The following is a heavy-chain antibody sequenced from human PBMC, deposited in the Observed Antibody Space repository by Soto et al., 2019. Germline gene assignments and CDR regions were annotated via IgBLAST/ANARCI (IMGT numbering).Heavy chain of an antibody. V-gene: IGHV4-39*01. CDR1: GGSISSSSYY. CDR3: ARHGCSGGSCYLGAFDI. Sequence: QLQLQESGPGLVKPSETLSLTWTVSGGSISSSSYYWGWIRQPPGKGLEWIGSIYYSGSTYYNPSLKSRVTISVDTSKNQFSLKLSSVTAADTAVYYCARHGCSGGSCYLGAFDIWGQGTMVTVSS. D-gene: IGHD2-15*01. J-gene: IGHJ3*02. CDR2: IYYSGST.